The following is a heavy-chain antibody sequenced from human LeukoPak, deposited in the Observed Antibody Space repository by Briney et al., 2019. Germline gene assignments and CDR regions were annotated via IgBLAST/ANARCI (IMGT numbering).Heavy chain of an antibody. CDR1: GFTFSGSW. CDR3: VRDGRPLDY. J-gene: IGHJ4*02. CDR2: IKEDGSEK. Sequence: GGSLRLSCAASGFTFSGSWMSWVRQAPGKGLEWGANIKEDGSEKYYVDSVRGRFSISRDNAKNSLYLQMNSLRAEDTAVYYCVRDGRPLDYWGQGTLVTVSS. D-gene: IGHD1-1*01. V-gene: IGHV3-7*01.